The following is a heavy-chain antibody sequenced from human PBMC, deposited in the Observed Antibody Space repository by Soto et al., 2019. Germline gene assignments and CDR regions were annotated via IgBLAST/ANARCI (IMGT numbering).Heavy chain of an antibody. J-gene: IGHJ4*02. CDR2: ISYDGIDE. Sequence: GGSLRLSCASSGFTFSSFGLHWVRQAPGKGLEWVAVISYDGIDESYADSVKGRFIISRDNSKNTVYLQMNSLRDEDTAVYYCARDRGYTYGFNVWGQGALATVSS. CDR1: GFTFSSFG. CDR3: ARDRGYTYGFNV. D-gene: IGHD5-18*01. V-gene: IGHV3-30*03.